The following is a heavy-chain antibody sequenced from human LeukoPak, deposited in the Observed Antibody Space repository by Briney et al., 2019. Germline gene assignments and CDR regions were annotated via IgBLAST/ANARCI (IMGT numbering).Heavy chain of an antibody. CDR2: INPNSGGT. D-gene: IGHD3-10*01. CDR1: GYTFTGYY. CDR3: ARGVYYGSGSYLFDY. J-gene: IGHJ4*02. V-gene: IGHV1-2*02. Sequence: ASVKVSCKASGYTFTGYYMHWVRQAPGQGLEWMGWINPNSGGTNYAQKFQGRVTMTRDTSISTAYMELSRLRSDDTAVYYCARGVYYGSGSYLFDYWGQGTLVTVTS.